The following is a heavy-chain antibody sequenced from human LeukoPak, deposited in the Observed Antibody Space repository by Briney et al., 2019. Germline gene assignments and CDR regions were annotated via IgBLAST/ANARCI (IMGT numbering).Heavy chain of an antibody. CDR2: IYHSGST. CDR1: GGSISSSNW. Sequence: PSETLSLTCAVSGGSISSSNWWSWVRQPPGKWLEWIGEIYHSGSTNYNPSLKSRVTISVDTSKNQFSLKLSSVTAADTAVYYCARHPQWLVGWFDPWGQGTLVTVSS. J-gene: IGHJ5*02. CDR3: ARHPQWLVGWFDP. D-gene: IGHD6-19*01. V-gene: IGHV4-4*02.